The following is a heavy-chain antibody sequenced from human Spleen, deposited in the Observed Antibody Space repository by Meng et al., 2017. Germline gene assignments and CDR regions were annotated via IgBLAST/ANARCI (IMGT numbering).Heavy chain of an antibody. CDR3: AKEIRPNDY. CDR2: ISASGDST. CDR1: GFTFNNYE. J-gene: IGHJ4*02. Sequence: GESLKISCAASGFTFNNYEMNWVRQAPGKGLEWVSGISASGDSTYYAASVKGRFTISRDNSKNTLYLQMTSLRVEDTAVYYCAKEIRPNDYWGQGTLVTVSS. V-gene: IGHV3-23*01.